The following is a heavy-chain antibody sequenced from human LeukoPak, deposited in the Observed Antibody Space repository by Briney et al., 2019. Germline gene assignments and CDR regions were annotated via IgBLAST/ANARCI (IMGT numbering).Heavy chain of an antibody. J-gene: IGHJ4*02. D-gene: IGHD3-22*01. Sequence: PGGSLRLSCAASGFTFSSNWMHWVRQAPGEGLVWVSRIISDGSSTSYGDSVKGRFTISRDSATNTLYLGMSSLRAEYTAVYYCARDSSGRSLGYWGQGTLVTVSS. V-gene: IGHV3-74*01. CDR2: IISDGSST. CDR3: ARDSSGRSLGY. CDR1: GFTFSSNW.